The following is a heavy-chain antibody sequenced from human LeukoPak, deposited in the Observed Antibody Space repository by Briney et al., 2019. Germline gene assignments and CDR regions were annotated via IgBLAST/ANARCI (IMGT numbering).Heavy chain of an antibody. CDR3: ARDQAGSGHYADY. D-gene: IGHD3-10*01. Sequence: ASVKVSCKASGYTFTSYDINWVRQATGQGLEWMGWMNPNSGNTGYAQKFQGRVTMTRNTSISTAYMELSSLRGEDTAVYYCARDQAGSGHYADYWGQGTLVTVSS. CDR2: MNPNSGNT. V-gene: IGHV1-8*01. CDR1: GYTFTSYD. J-gene: IGHJ4*02.